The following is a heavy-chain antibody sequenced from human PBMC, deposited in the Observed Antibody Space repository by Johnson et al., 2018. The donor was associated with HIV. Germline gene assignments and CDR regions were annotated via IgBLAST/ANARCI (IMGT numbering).Heavy chain of an antibody. CDR1: GFTFASSA. D-gene: IGHD2-15*01. CDR2: IYSGGST. CDR3: ARSQVAATSEGAFDI. V-gene: IGHV3-66*01. Sequence: VQLVESGGGLEQPGGSLRLSCAASGFTFASSAMSWVRQAPGKGLEWVSVIYSGGSTYYADSVKGRFTISRDNSKNTMYLQMNSLRAEDTAVYYCARSQVAATSEGAFDIWGQGTMVTVSS. J-gene: IGHJ3*02.